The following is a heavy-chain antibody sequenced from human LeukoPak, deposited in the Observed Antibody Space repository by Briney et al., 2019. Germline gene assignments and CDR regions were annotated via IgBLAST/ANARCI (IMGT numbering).Heavy chain of an antibody. Sequence: ASVKVSCKASGGTFSSYAISWVRQAPGQGLEWMGGIIPIFGTANYAQKFQGRVTITTDESTSTAYMELSSLRSEDTAVYYCARNLYYYGSGSGYWGQGTLVTVSS. CDR3: ARNLYYYGSGSGY. CDR2: IIPIFGTA. D-gene: IGHD3-10*01. V-gene: IGHV1-69*05. CDR1: GGTFSSYA. J-gene: IGHJ4*02.